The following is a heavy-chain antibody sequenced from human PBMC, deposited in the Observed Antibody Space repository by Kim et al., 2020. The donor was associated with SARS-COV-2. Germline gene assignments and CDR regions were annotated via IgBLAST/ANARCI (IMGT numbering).Heavy chain of an antibody. V-gene: IGHV3-33*06. CDR3: AKDVAMAKPYYFDY. CDR1: GFAFSSYA. J-gene: IGHJ4*02. D-gene: IGHD2-2*01. CDR2: IWYDGNNK. Sequence: GGSLRLSCAASGFAFSSYAMHWVRQAPGKGLEWVAIIWYDGNNKYYADSVKGRFTISRDSSKNTLYLQMNSLRAEDTAVYYCAKDVAMAKPYYFDYWGQGTLVTVSS.